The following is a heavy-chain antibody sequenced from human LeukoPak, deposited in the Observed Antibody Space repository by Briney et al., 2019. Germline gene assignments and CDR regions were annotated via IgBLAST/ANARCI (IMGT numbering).Heavy chain of an antibody. CDR1: GYTFTNYG. V-gene: IGHV1-18*01. CDR2: ISGYNGYT. J-gene: IGHJ4*02. CDR3: AKVDNWKYAHHDF. D-gene: IGHD1-1*01. Sequence: GASVKVSCKASGYTFTNYGFSWVRQAPGQGLEWMGWISGYNGYTIYAQNLQGRVTMTTDRSTSTAYMELRSLRSDDTAVYYCAKVDNWKYAHHDFWGQGTLVTVSS.